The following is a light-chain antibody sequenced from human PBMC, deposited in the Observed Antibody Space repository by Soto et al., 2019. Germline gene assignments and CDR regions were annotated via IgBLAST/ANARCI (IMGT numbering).Light chain of an antibody. CDR3: QQSHITPIT. J-gene: IGKJ5*01. CDR2: GAS. Sequence: DIQVTQSPSSVSASVGDRVTITFLASQDIAGYLAWYQHKPGRTPELLIHGASRLQSGVPARFSGSGSGTDFTLTISSLQPEDFATYYCQQSHITPITFGQGTRLEIK. V-gene: IGKV1-12*01. CDR1: QDIAGY.